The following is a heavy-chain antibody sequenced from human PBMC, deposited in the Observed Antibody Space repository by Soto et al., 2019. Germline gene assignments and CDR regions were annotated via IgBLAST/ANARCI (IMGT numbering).Heavy chain of an antibody. CDR3: VKGGYYYDSSGYYPFDY. CDR2: ISTNGGST. V-gene: IGHV3-64D*06. J-gene: IGHJ4*02. CDR1: GFTFSSYA. Sequence: GGSLRLSCSASGFTFSSYAMHWVRQAPGKGLEYVSSISTNGGSTHYADSVKGRFTISRDNSKNTQYLQMSSLRADDTAVYYCVKGGYYYDSSGYYPFDYWGQGTLVTV. D-gene: IGHD3-22*01.